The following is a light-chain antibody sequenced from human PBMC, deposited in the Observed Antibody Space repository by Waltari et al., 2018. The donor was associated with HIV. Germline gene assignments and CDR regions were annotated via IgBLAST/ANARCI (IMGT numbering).Light chain of an antibody. V-gene: IGLV2-18*02. CDR3: TSYATYSPVV. CDR1: SSVVHVYDR. Sequence: QHDLPQPPSVSGSPGQSVTISCTGGSSVVHVYDRVSWYQQRPGTAPKPIIYAVTNRPSGVPDRFSGSRSGKTASLAISGLQAEDEADYYCTSYATYSPVVFGGGTKLTVV. CDR2: AVT. J-gene: IGLJ3*02.